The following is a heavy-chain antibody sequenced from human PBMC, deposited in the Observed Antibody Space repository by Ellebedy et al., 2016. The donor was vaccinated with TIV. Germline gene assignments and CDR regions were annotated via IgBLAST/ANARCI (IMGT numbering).Heavy chain of an antibody. CDR3: ARDRRQQLVPRGWFDP. CDR2: IYYSGST. Sequence: SETLSLXCTVPGGSVSSGGYYWSWIRQHPGKGLEWIGYIYYSGSTYYNPSLKSRVTISVDTSKNQFSLKLSSVTAADTAVYYCARDRRQQLVPRGWFDPWGQGTLVTVSS. CDR1: GGSVSSGGYY. V-gene: IGHV4-31*03. D-gene: IGHD6-13*01. J-gene: IGHJ5*02.